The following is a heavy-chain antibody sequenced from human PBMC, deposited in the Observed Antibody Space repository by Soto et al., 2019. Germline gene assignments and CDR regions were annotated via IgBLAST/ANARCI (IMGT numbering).Heavy chain of an antibody. CDR1: GFTFSSYG. CDR2: ISYDGSNT. Sequence: QVQLVESGGGVVQPGRSLRLSCVASGFTFSSYGMHWVRQAPGKGLEWVAIISYDGSNTYYADSVKGRFTVSRDNSKNTLYQPMTRLRAADTSVYYCAKEGGLSGSYYISSSYSFDYWGQGTLVTVSS. J-gene: IGHJ4*02. V-gene: IGHV3-30*18. D-gene: IGHD1-26*01. CDR3: AKEGGLSGSYYISSSYSFDY.